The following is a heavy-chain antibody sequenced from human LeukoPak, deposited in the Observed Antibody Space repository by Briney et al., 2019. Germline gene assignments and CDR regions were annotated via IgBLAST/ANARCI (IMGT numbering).Heavy chain of an antibody. D-gene: IGHD2-15*01. CDR3: AKDAMPCSGGSCYSASPLVDY. J-gene: IGHJ4*02. CDR1: GFTVTNNY. CDR2: IYGGGST. Sequence: GGSLRLSCAASGFTVTNNYMSWVRQAPGKGLEWVSVIYGGGSTYYADSVKGRFTISRDNSKNTLYLQMNSLRAEDTAVYYCAKDAMPCSGGSCYSASPLVDYWGQGTLVTVSS. V-gene: IGHV3-53*01.